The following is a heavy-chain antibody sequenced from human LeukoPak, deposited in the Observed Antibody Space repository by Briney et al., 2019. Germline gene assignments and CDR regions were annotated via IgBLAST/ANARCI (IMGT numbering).Heavy chain of an antibody. CDR2: ISSSSSYI. Sequence: PGGSLRLSCAASGFTFSSYSMNWVRQAPGKGLEWVSSISSSSSYIYYADSVKGRFTISRDNAKNSLYLQMNSLRAEDTAVYYCARDEGARDYYYYMDVWGKGTTVTVSS. CDR3: ARDEGARDYYYYMDV. CDR1: GFTFSSYS. D-gene: IGHD6-6*01. J-gene: IGHJ6*03. V-gene: IGHV3-21*01.